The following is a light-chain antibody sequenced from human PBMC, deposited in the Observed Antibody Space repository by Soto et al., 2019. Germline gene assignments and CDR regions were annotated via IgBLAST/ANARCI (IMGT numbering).Light chain of an antibody. V-gene: IGLV2-11*01. Sequence: QSALTQPRSVSGSPGQSVTISCTGTNSDVGRYDHVSWYQQHPGKAPKLILYEVNKRPSGVPDRFSGSKCGNTASLAISGLQAEDEADYYCCSYAGGFYVFGSGTKLTVL. CDR3: CSYAGGFYV. CDR2: EVN. CDR1: NSDVGRYDH. J-gene: IGLJ1*01.